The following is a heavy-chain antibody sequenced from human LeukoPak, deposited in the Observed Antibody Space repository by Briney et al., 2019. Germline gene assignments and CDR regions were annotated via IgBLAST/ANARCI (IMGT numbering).Heavy chain of an antibody. CDR3: ARGPYYGDYIDY. D-gene: IGHD4-17*01. J-gene: IGHJ4*02. CDR2: MNPNSGNT. V-gene: IGHV1-8*01. CDR1: GYTFTSYD. Sequence: AASVKVSCKASGYTFTSYDINWVRQATGQGLEWMGWMNPNSGNTGYAQKFQGRVTMTRNTSISTAYMELSSLRSEDTAVYYRARGPYYGDYIDYWGQGTLVTVSS.